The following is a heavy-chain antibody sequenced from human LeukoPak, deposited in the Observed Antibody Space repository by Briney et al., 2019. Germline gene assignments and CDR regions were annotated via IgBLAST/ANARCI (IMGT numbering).Heavy chain of an antibody. Sequence: ASVKVSCNVSGYTLTDIFMHWGRKAPGKGPEWMGGFDPENGETIHAQKFQGRVTMTEDTTTDTAYMELSSLTSEDTAVYYCATVGRAVVVDAVAPALYLDFWGRGILVTVSS. CDR1: GYTLTDIF. J-gene: IGHJ2*01. V-gene: IGHV1-24*01. CDR2: FDPENGET. D-gene: IGHD2-8*02. CDR3: ATVGRAVVVDAVAPALYLDF.